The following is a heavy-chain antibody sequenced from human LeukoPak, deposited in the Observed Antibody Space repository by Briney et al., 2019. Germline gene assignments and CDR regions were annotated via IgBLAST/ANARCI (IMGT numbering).Heavy chain of an antibody. Sequence: SQTLSLTCTVSGGSISSGSYYWGWIRQPPGKGLEWIASIYYSGTTYYNPSLKSRVSISVDTSKNQFSLKLTSVTAADTAVYYCARVLSSGYYEDYWGQGTLVTVSS. CDR1: GGSISSGSYY. V-gene: IGHV4-39*07. CDR3: ARVLSSGYYEDY. D-gene: IGHD3-22*01. J-gene: IGHJ4*02. CDR2: IYYSGTT.